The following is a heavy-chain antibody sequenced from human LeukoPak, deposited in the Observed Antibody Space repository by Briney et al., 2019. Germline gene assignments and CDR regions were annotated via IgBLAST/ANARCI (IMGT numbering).Heavy chain of an antibody. V-gene: IGHV3-23*01. D-gene: IGHD3-9*01. Sequence: GGSLRLSCAASGFTFSSYAMSWVRQAPGKGLEWVSAISGSGGSTYYADSVKGRFTISRDNSKNKLYLQMNSLRAEDTAVYYCAKVLGILTGSGWFDPWGQGTLVTVSS. CDR3: AKVLGILTGSGWFDP. CDR1: GFTFSSYA. J-gene: IGHJ5*02. CDR2: ISGSGGST.